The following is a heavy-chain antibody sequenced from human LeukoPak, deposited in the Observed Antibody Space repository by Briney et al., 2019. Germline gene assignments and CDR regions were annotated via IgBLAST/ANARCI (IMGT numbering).Heavy chain of an antibody. CDR1: GFTFSSYW. D-gene: IGHD2/OR15-2a*01. V-gene: IGHV3-7*05. J-gene: IGHJ4*02. CDR2: IKQDGSEK. Sequence: GGSLRLSCAASGFTFSSYWMSWVRHAPGKGLEWVANIKQDGSEKYYVDSVKGRFTNSRDNAKDSLYLQMNSLRAEDTAVYYCARGPPCREYCSLEFYFDYWGQGTLVTVSS. CDR3: ARGPPCREYCSLEFYFDY.